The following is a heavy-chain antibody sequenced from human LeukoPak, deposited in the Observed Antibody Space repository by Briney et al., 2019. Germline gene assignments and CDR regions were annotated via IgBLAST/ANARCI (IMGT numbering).Heavy chain of an antibody. CDR2: IYYGGSP. V-gene: IGHV4-39*07. D-gene: IGHD5-12*01. CDR1: GGSISTTTNS. CDR3: ARAYGGYDYFDY. J-gene: IGHJ4*02. Sequence: SETLSLTCNVSGGSISTTTNSWGWAWIRQRPTKGLEWIGSIYYGGSPYYTSSLKSRVTISVDTSKNQFSLKLSSVTAADTAVYYCARAYGGYDYFDYWGQGTLVTVSS.